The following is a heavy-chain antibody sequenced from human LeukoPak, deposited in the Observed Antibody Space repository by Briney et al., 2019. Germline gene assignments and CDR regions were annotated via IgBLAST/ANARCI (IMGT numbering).Heavy chain of an antibody. D-gene: IGHD6-19*01. CDR3: ARVKEWLVPPYYYYYMDV. CDR2: MYNGGST. CDR1: GFTVSNSY. J-gene: IGHJ6*03. Sequence: GGSLRLSCAASGFTVSNSYMSWVRQAPGKGLEWVSVMYNGGSTFYADSVKGRFTITRDSSQNTMFLQMNTLRAEDTAVYYCARVKEWLVPPYYYYYMDVWGKGTTVTVSS. V-gene: IGHV3-66*01.